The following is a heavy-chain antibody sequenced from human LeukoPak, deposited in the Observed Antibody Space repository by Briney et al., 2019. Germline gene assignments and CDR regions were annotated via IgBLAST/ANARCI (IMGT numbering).Heavy chain of an antibody. V-gene: IGHV4-61*02. D-gene: IGHD3-10*01. CDR1: GGSISSGSYY. J-gene: IGHJ3*02. CDR3: ARVSITASRWFGDLSGDAFDI. Sequence: SETLSLTCTVSGGSISSGSYYWSWIRQPAGKGLEWIGRIYTSGSTNYNPSLKSRVTISVDTSKNQFSLKLSSVTATDTTVYYCARVSITASRWFGDLSGDAFDIWGQGTMVTVSS. CDR2: IYTSGST.